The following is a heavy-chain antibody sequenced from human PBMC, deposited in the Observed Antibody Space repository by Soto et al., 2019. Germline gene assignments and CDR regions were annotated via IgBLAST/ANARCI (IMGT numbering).Heavy chain of an antibody. D-gene: IGHD3-3*01. V-gene: IGHV3-30*18. CDR1: GFTFSSYG. Sequence: GSLRRACAASGFTFSSYGMHWVRQAPGKGLEWVAVISYDGSNKYYADSVKGRFTISRDNSKNTLYLQMNSLRAEDTAVYYCAKGILAWLLGHDNPTSIPDYGMDVWGQGTTVTVYS. CDR2: ISYDGSNK. CDR3: AKGILAWLLGHDNPTSIPDYGMDV. J-gene: IGHJ6*02.